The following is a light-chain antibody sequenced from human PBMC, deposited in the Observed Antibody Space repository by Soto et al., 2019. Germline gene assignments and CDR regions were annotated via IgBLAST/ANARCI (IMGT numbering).Light chain of an antibody. CDR1: QSVSSS. Sequence: EFVLTQSPCTLSVSAGERATLSCRASQSVSSSLAWYQQKPGQAPPLLIYGASTRATGIPSRFSGSGSGTEFTPPTSSLQSADFAVSYCQQYNNWHQTFGQGTKVDIK. CDR2: GAS. V-gene: IGKV3-15*01. CDR3: QQYNNWHQT. J-gene: IGKJ1*01.